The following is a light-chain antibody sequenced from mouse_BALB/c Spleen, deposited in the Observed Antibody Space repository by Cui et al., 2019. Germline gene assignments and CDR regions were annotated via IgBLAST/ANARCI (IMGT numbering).Light chain of an antibody. CDR1: SSVSY. V-gene: IGKV4-57*01. CDR2: STS. J-gene: IGKJ4*01. Sequence: QIVLTQSPEIMSASPGEKVTITCSASSSVSYMHWSQQKPGTSPKLWIYSTSNLASGVPARFSGSRSGTSYSLTISRMEAEDAATYYCQQRSSYPFTFGSGTKLEIK. CDR3: QQRSSYPFT.